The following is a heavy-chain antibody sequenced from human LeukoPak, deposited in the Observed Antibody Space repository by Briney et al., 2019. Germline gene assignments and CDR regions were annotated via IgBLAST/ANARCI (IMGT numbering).Heavy chain of an antibody. V-gene: IGHV4-34*01. CDR2: INHSGST. Sequence: PSETLSLTCAVYGGSFSGYYWSWIRQPPGKGLEWIGEINHSGSTNYNPSLKSRVTISVDTSKNQFSLKLSSVTAADTAVYYCARSGVRGVMGYNWFDPWGQGTLVTVSS. D-gene: IGHD3-10*01. CDR1: GGSFSGYY. CDR3: ARSGVRGVMGYNWFDP. J-gene: IGHJ5*02.